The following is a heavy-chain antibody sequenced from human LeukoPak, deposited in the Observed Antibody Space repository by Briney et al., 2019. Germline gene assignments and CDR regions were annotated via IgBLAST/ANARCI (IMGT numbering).Heavy chain of an antibody. Sequence: LETLSLTCTVSGGSMSSHYWSWIRQPPGKGLEWIGYINYRDYTNYNPSLKSRVAMSVDMSKNQFSLKLTSVTAADTAVYYCARRYRGDSSNWDWFDPWGQGTLVTVSS. J-gene: IGHJ5*02. V-gene: IGHV4-59*11. CDR3: ARRYRGDSSNWDWFDP. D-gene: IGHD3-22*01. CDR1: GGSMSSHY. CDR2: INYRDYT.